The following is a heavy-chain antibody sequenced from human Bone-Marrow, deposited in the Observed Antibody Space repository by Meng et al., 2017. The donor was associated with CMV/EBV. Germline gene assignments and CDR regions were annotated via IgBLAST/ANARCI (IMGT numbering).Heavy chain of an antibody. D-gene: IGHD2-2*01. J-gene: IGHJ6*02. CDR3: ARVEYQLPYYYYYGMDV. Sequence: GESLKISCAASGFTFSSYGMHWVRQAPSKGLEWVAVIWYDGSNKYYADSVKGRFTISRDNSKNTLYLQMNSLRAEDTAVYYCARVEYQLPYYYYYGMDVWGQGTTVTVSS. V-gene: IGHV3-33*01. CDR2: IWYDGSNK. CDR1: GFTFSSYG.